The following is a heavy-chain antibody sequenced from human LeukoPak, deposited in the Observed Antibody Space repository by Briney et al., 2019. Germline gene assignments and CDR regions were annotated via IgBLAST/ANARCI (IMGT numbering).Heavy chain of an antibody. CDR2: IIPIFGTA. V-gene: IGHV1-69*01. D-gene: IGHD5-12*01. CDR1: GGTFSSYA. J-gene: IGHJ4*02. CDR3: ARRKERGYSGYDSPFDY. Sequence: GSSVKVSCKASGGTFSSYAISWVRQAPGHGLEWMGGIIPIFGTANYAQKFQGRVTITADESTSTAYMELSSVRSEDTAVYYCARRKERGYSGYDSPFDYWGQGTLVTVSS.